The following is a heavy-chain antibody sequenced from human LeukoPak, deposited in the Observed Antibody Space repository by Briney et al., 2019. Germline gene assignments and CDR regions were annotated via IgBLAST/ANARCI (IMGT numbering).Heavy chain of an antibody. Sequence: SSETLSLTCAVYDESFSGYYWSWIRQPPGKGLEWIGEINDSGSTNYNPSLKSRVTISVDTSKNQFSLKLNSVTAADTAVYYCARGPHSSGWYSQYYWYFDLWGRGTLVTASS. CDR3: ARGPHSSGWYSQYYWYFDL. CDR2: INDSGST. CDR1: DESFSGYY. J-gene: IGHJ2*01. V-gene: IGHV4-34*01. D-gene: IGHD6-19*01.